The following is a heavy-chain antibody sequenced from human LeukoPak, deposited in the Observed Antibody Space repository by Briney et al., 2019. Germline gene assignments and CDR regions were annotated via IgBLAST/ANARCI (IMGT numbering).Heavy chain of an antibody. J-gene: IGHJ4*02. CDR3: VKGPGVIGHTAFDS. Sequence: GGSLRLSCDASGFIFRNYAMAWVRQAPGKGLEWVSIINGNGDSKYYADSMKGRFTLSRDNSKNTLILQMNSLRAEDTALYYCVKGPGVIGHTAFDSWGQGTLVTVSS. D-gene: IGHD2-21*01. CDR1: GFIFRNYA. V-gene: IGHV3-23*01. CDR2: INGNGDSK.